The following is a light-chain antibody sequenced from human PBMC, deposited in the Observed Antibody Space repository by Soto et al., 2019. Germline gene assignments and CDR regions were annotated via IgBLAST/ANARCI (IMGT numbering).Light chain of an antibody. V-gene: IGKV1-5*01. Sequence: DIQMTQSPSTMSASVGDRATITCRASQSIGKWLAWYQQKPGKAPNLLIYDVSSLESGVPSRFSGSGSGTEFTLTISSLQPEDSATYYCQQYNSYSSTFGHGTKVDIK. CDR1: QSIGKW. CDR3: QQYNSYSST. J-gene: IGKJ1*01. CDR2: DVS.